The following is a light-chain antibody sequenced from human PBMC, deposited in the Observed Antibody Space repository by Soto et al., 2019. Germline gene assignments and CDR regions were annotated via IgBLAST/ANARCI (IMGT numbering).Light chain of an antibody. CDR2: WAS. CDR1: QSLLYSSNNKNF. V-gene: IGKV4-1*01. Sequence: DIVMTQSPDSLAVSLGERATINCKSSQSLLYSSNNKNFLAWYQQKPGQPPKLLFYWASTRQSGVPDRFSGSGSGTDFTLTITGVQAEDVAVYYCMQALQSLTFGQGTKVDIK. CDR3: MQALQSLT. J-gene: IGKJ1*01.